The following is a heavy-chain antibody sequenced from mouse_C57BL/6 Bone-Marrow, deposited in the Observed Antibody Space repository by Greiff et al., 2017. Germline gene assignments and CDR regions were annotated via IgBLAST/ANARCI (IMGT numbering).Heavy chain of an antibody. D-gene: IGHD2-3*01. CDR3: TDPIYDGYYFDV. V-gene: IGHV14-4*01. CDR1: GFNIKDDY. CDR2: IDPENGDT. J-gene: IGHJ1*03. Sequence: EVQLQQSGAELVRPGASVKLSCTASGFNIKDDYMHWVKQRPEQGLEWIGWIDPENGDTEYASQFQGKATITADTSSNTAYLQLSSLTSEDTAVYYCTDPIYDGYYFDVWGTGTTVTVSS.